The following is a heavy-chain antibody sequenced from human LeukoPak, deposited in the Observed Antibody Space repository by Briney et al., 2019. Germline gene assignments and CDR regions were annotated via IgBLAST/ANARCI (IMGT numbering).Heavy chain of an antibody. Sequence: SETLSLTCTVSGGSISSSSYYWGWIRQPPRNGLEWIGSIYYSGSTYYNPSLKSRVTISVDTSKNQFSLKLSSVTAADTAVYYCARDYYDPRGAFDIWGQGTMVTVSS. D-gene: IGHD3-22*01. V-gene: IGHV4-39*07. CDR3: ARDYYDPRGAFDI. CDR2: IYYSGST. J-gene: IGHJ3*02. CDR1: GGSISSSSYY.